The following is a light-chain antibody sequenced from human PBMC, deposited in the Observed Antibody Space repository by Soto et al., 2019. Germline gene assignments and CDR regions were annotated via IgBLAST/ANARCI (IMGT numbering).Light chain of an antibody. CDR1: QSISTY. CDR3: QQTHTTFT. Sequence: DIQMTQSPSSLAASVGDRVTITCRASQSISTYLTWYQQKPGKVPKHLIYAASSLQSGVPSRFSGSGSGTDSTLPISSLQPEDFSTYYCQQTHTTFTFGGGTTVEIK. J-gene: IGKJ4*01. V-gene: IGKV1-39*01. CDR2: AAS.